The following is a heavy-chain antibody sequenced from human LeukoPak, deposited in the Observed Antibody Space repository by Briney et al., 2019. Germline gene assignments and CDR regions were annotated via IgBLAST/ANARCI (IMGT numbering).Heavy chain of an antibody. CDR2: IGGSGGGT. CDR3: ANRNWNYANFDY. J-gene: IGHJ4*02. Sequence: PGGSLRLSCAASGFTFSTSAMNWVRQAPEKGLEWVSTIGGSGGGTYYTDSVKGRFTISRDNSKNTLYLQMNSLRAEDTAVYYCANRNWNYANFDYWGQGTLVTVSS. D-gene: IGHD1-7*01. V-gene: IGHV3-23*01. CDR1: GFTFSTSA.